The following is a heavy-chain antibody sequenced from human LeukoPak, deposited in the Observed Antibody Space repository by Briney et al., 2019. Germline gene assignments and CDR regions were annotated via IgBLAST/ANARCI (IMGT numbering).Heavy chain of an antibody. CDR2: ISAYNGNT. CDR3: ARVRYYYGSGSYYNRYYFDY. J-gene: IGHJ4*02. V-gene: IGHV1-18*01. Sequence: ASVKVSCKASGYTFTSYGISWVRQAPGQGLEWMGWISAYNGNTNYAQKLQGRVTMTTDTSTSTAYMELRSLRSDDTAVYYCARVRYYYGSGSYYNRYYFDYWGQGTLVTVSS. D-gene: IGHD3-10*01. CDR1: GYTFTSYG.